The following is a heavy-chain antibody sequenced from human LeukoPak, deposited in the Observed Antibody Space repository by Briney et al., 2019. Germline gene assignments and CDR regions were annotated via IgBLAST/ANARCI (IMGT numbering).Heavy chain of an antibody. D-gene: IGHD6-19*01. CDR3: AKLPTVAGIDY. J-gene: IGHJ4*02. CDR2: IYSGGST. CDR1: GFTVSSNY. Sequence: GGSLRLSCAASGFTVSSNYMSWVRQAPGKGLEWVSVIYSGGSTYYADSVKGRFTISRDNSKNTLYLQMNSLRAEDTAVYYCAKLPTVAGIDYWGQGTLVTVSS. V-gene: IGHV3-66*04.